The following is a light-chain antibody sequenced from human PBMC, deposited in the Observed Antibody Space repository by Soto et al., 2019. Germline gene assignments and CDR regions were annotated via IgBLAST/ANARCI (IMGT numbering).Light chain of an antibody. V-gene: IGKV3-20*01. Sequence: TQSAVTRSVSPGERATLAGRASQSVSSSVAWYQQKPGQAPRLLIYGASSRATGIPDRFSGSGSGTDFTLTISRLEPEDFAVYYCQKYGSPSINFGQGTRLEIK. CDR2: GAS. CDR3: QKYGSPSIN. J-gene: IGKJ5*01. CDR1: QSVSSS.